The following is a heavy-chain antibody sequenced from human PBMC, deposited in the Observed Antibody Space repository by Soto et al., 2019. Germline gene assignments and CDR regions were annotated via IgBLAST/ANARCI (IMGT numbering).Heavy chain of an antibody. J-gene: IGHJ4*02. D-gene: IGHD1-26*01. CDR3: AREVGAKRFDS. CDR1: GYTFTSYD. V-gene: IGHV1-8*01. Sequence: QVQLVQSGAEVKKPGASVKVSCKASGYTFTSYDINWVRQATGQGLEWMGWMNPNSGNTGYAQKFQGRVTMSRNTTTSTAYMERSSLGSEDTALYYSAREVGAKRFDSWGQGTLVTVSS. CDR2: MNPNSGNT.